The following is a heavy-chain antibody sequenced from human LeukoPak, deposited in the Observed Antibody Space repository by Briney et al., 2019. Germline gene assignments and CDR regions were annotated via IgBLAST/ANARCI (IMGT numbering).Heavy chain of an antibody. CDR3: ARDLGADYGDYVFDP. D-gene: IGHD4-17*01. J-gene: IGHJ5*02. CDR1: GGSMSSYY. CDR2: IYYSGST. V-gene: IGHV4-59*01. Sequence: SETLSLTCTVSGGSMSSYYWNWIRQPPGKGLEWMGYIYYSGSTNYNPPLKSRVTMSVDTSKNQFSLKLSSVTAADTAVYNCARDLGADYGDYVFDPWGQGTLVIVSS.